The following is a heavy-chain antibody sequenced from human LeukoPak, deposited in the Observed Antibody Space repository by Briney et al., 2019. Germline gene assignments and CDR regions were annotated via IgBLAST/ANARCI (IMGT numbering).Heavy chain of an antibody. D-gene: IGHD3-22*01. V-gene: IGHV3-30*18. CDR3: AKDRYFDSYGFLFDS. J-gene: IGHJ4*02. Sequence: GGSLRLSCVASGFGFSSYGMHWVRQAPGKGLEWVAVILYDGSNKYYADSVKGRFTISRDNSKNTLYLQMNSLRAEDTAVYYCAKDRYFDSYGFLFDSWGQGTLVTVSS. CDR1: GFGFSSYG. CDR2: ILYDGSNK.